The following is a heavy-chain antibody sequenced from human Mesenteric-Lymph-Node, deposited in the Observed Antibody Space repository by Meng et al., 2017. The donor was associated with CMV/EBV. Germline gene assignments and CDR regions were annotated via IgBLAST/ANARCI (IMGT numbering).Heavy chain of an antibody. Sequence: GESLKISCAASGFTFSSYWMHWVRQAPGKGLVWVSRINSDGSSTYYADSVKGRFTISRDNSKNTLYLQMNSLRAEDTAVYYCAKDLGQWELPDYWGQGTLVTVSS. J-gene: IGHJ4*02. D-gene: IGHD1-26*01. CDR1: GFTFSSYW. CDR3: AKDLGQWELPDY. V-gene: IGHV3-74*01. CDR2: INSDGSST.